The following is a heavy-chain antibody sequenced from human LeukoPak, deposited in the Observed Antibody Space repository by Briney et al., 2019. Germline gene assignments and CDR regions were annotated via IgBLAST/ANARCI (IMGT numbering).Heavy chain of an antibody. CDR3: ARSPMSGGNCYSG. Sequence: GASVKVSCKASGYTFTGYYIHWVRQAPGQGLEWMGWINPNSGYTNYAQKFQGRVTMTRDTSITTAYMDLSSLKSDDTAVYYCARSPMSGGNCYSGWGQGTLVTVST. D-gene: IGHD2-15*01. CDR1: GYTFTGYY. J-gene: IGHJ4*02. V-gene: IGHV1-2*02. CDR2: INPNSGYT.